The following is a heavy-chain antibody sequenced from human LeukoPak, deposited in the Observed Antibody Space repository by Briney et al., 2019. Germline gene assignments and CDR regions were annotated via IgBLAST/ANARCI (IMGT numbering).Heavy chain of an antibody. Sequence: KSSETLSLTCAVSGGSISSGGYSWSWIRQPPGKGLAWIGYIYHSGSTYYNPSLKSRVTISVDRSKNQFSLKLSSVTAADTAVYYCARAPDYGDYQYYFDYWGQGTLVTVSS. D-gene: IGHD4-17*01. CDR3: ARAPDYGDYQYYFDY. CDR2: IYHSGST. J-gene: IGHJ4*02. V-gene: IGHV4-30-2*01. CDR1: GGSISSGGYS.